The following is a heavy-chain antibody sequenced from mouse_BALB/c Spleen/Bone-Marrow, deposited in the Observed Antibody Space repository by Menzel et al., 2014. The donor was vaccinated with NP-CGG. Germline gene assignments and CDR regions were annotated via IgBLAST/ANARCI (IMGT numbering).Heavy chain of an antibody. J-gene: IGHJ1*01. V-gene: IGHV1S81*02. CDR1: GYTFTSYW. Sequence: VQLQESGAELVRPGVSVKLSCKASGYTFTSYWVHWIKQRPEQGLERIGEINPSNGGTNYNEKFKSKATLTVDKSSNTAYIQLSSLTSEDSAVYYCARSPGYWYFDVWGAGTTVTVSS. CDR3: ARSPGYWYFDV. CDR2: INPSNGGT.